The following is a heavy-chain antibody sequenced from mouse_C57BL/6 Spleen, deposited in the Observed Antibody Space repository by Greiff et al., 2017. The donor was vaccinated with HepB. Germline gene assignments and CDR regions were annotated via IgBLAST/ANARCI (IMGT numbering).Heavy chain of an antibody. CDR2: IDPNSGGT. V-gene: IGHV1-72*01. J-gene: IGHJ4*01. D-gene: IGHD1-1*01. CDR3: ARSRYYGSSYVDYAMDY. Sequence: RGLEWIGRIDPNSGGTKYNEKFKSKATLTVDKPSSTAYMQLSSLTSEDSAVYYCARSRYYGSSYVDYAMDYWGQGTSVTVSS.